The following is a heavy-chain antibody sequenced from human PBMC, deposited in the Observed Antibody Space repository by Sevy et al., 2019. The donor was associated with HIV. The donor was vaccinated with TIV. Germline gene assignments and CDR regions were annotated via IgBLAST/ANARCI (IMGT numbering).Heavy chain of an antibody. Sequence: GGTLKISCQGSGYSFTTYWIGWVRQMPGKGLEWMAIIYPGDSDIRSTPSLEGQVTISADKSINTAYLQWSNLKASDTAIYYCARRQRGYSGYDLGGFDYWGLGTLVTVSS. CDR2: IYPGDSDI. CDR3: ARRQRGYSGYDLGGFDY. J-gene: IGHJ4*02. V-gene: IGHV5-51*01. D-gene: IGHD5-12*01. CDR1: GYSFTTYW.